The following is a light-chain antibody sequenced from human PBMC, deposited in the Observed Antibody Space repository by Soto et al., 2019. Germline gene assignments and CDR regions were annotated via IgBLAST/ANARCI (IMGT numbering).Light chain of an antibody. CDR3: SSYISTGTLGV. Sequence: QPVLTQPASVSGSPGQSITISCTGTSSDIGGYNYVSWYQQHPGKAPKLMIYDVSNRPSGVSNRFSGSKSGNTASLTISGLQAEDEADYYCSSYISTGTLGVFGGGTKVTVL. V-gene: IGLV2-14*03. J-gene: IGLJ3*02. CDR2: DVS. CDR1: SSDIGGYNY.